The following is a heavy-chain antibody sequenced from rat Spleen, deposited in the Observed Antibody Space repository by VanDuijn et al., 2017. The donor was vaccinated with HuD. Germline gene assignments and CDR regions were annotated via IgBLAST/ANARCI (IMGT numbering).Heavy chain of an antibody. CDR2: ISYSGST. V-gene: IGHV3-1*01. CDR3: ARRHYGYTDYFDY. J-gene: IGHJ2*01. CDR1: AYSITSSY. Sequence: EVQLQESGPGLVKPSQSLSLTCSVTAYSITSSYRWSWIRKFPGNKMEWIGHISYSGSTSYNPSLKSRISITRDTSKNQFFLQLNSVTTEDTATYYCARRHYGYTDYFDYWGQGVMVTVSS. D-gene: IGHD1-9*01.